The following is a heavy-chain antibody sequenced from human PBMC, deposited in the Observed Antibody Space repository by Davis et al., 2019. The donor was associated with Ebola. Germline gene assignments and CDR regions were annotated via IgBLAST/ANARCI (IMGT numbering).Heavy chain of an antibody. J-gene: IGHJ6*04. CDR2: ISGSGGST. CDR3: AALGARGSDDGMDV. CDR1: GFTFSSYA. Sequence: GGSLRLSCAASGFTFSSYAMSWVRQAPGKGLEWVSAISGSGGSTYYADSVKGRFTISRDNSKNTLYLQMNSLRAEDTAVYYCAALGARGSDDGMDVWGKGTTVTVSS. V-gene: IGHV3-23*01. D-gene: IGHD3-16*01.